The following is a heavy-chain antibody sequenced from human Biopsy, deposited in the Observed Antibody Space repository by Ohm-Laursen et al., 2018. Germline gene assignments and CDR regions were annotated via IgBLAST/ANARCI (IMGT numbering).Heavy chain of an antibody. CDR2: IYYSVMT. V-gene: IGHV4-59*11. Sequence: SETLSLTCTVSGGSFTRHYWTWIRQPPGKGLEWIGHIYYSVMTNYNPSLQSRVSISVDTSRNQVSLTLSSVTAADTAVYYCARDSGILNYGNFKYYHYYGMDVWGQGTKVTVSS. CDR1: GGSFTRHY. D-gene: IGHD4-11*01. J-gene: IGHJ6*02. CDR3: ARDSGILNYGNFKYYHYYGMDV.